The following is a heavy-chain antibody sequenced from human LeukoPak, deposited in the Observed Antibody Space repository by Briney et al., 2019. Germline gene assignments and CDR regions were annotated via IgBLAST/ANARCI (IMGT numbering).Heavy chain of an antibody. J-gene: IGHJ3*02. D-gene: IGHD3-10*01. Sequence: GGSLRLSCAASGFTFSSYSMNWVRQAPGKGLEWVSCISGSSSYIYYADSVKGRFTISRHNAKNSLYLQINSLRDEDRAVYYCARMVRGVSDAFDIWGQGTRVTVSS. V-gene: IGHV3-21*01. CDR1: GFTFSSYS. CDR2: ISGSSSYI. CDR3: ARMVRGVSDAFDI.